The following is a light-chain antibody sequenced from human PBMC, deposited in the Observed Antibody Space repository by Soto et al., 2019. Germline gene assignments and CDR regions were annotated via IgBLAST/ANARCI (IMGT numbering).Light chain of an antibody. CDR2: AAS. CDR3: QQTYSTLST. Sequence: DIQMTQSPSSLSASVGDRVTITCRASQSISSYLNWFQQKPGKAPNLLIYAASSLQSGVPSRFSGSGSGTDFTLTISSLQPEDFATYYCQQTYSTLSTFGQGTRLEIK. J-gene: IGKJ5*01. CDR1: QSISSY. V-gene: IGKV1-39*01.